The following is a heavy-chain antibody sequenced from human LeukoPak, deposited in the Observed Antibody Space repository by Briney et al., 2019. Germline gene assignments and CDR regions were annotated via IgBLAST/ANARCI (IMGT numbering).Heavy chain of an antibody. CDR3: ARAQSYYDY. Sequence: ASGKVSCQASGSPFTNYYMHWVRQAPGHGLEWMGIINPSGDSAIYAHNFQGRVTMTRDTSTTTVYMELSSLRSEDTAVYYCARAQSYYDYWGQGTLVTVSS. J-gene: IGHJ4*02. CDR1: GSPFTNYY. D-gene: IGHD1-26*01. CDR2: INPSGDSA. V-gene: IGHV1-46*01.